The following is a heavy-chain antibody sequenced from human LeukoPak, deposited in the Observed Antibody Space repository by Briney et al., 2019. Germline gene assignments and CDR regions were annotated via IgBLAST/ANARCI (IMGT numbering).Heavy chain of an antibody. V-gene: IGHV3-21*01. CDR3: ARDIVVVPAAMIGVFDY. CDR1: GFTFSSYS. CDR2: ISSSSSYI. D-gene: IGHD2-2*01. J-gene: IGHJ4*02. Sequence: KAGGSLRLSCAASGFTFSSYSMNWVRQAPGKGLEWVSSISSSSSYIYYADSVKGRFTISRDNAKNSLYLQMNSLRAEDTAVYYCARDIVVVPAAMIGVFDYWGQGTLVTVSS.